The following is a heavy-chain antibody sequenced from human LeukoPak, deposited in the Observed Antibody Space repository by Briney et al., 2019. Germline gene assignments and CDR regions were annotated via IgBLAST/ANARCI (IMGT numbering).Heavy chain of an antibody. J-gene: IGHJ6*03. CDR1: GFTFDDYA. Sequence: PGGSLRLSCAASGFTFDDYAMHWVRQAPGKGLEWVSGISWNSGSIGYADSVKGRFTISRDNAKNSLYLQMNSLRAEDTALYYCAKDIGPVGYYYMDVWGKGTTVTVSS. D-gene: IGHD1-26*01. CDR3: AKDIGPVGYYYMDV. V-gene: IGHV3-9*01. CDR2: ISWNSGSI.